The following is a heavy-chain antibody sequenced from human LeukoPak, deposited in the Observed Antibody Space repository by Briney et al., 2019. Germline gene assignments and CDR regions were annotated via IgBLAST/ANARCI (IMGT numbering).Heavy chain of an antibody. D-gene: IGHD5-12*01. CDR2: IWYDGSNK. V-gene: IGHV3-33*01. CDR3: ARASDSGYDYFPGDY. Sequence: PGRSLRLSCAASGFTFSSYGMHWVRQAPGKGLEWVAVIWYDGSNKYYADSVKGRFTISRDNSKNTLYLQMNSLRAEDAAVYYCARASDSGYDYFPGDYGGQGTLVTVS. CDR1: GFTFSSYG. J-gene: IGHJ4*02.